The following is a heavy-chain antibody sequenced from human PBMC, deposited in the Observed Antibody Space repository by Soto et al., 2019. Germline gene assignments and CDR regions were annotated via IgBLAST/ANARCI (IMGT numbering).Heavy chain of an antibody. J-gene: IGHJ4*02. V-gene: IGHV4-30-4*01. CDR2: IYYSGST. D-gene: IGHD3-22*01. CDR1: VGSIGSGYYS. Sequence: SQTLSLTCNVPVGSIGSGYYSWCWIRNQPRKGLEWIGYIYYSGSTYYIPSLKSRGTISVDTSKNQFSLKLSSVTAADTAVYYCARDRSSGYYSDYWGQGTLVTAPQ. CDR3: ARDRSSGYYSDY.